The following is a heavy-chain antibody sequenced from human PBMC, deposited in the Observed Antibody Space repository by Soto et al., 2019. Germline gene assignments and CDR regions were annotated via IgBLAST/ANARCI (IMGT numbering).Heavy chain of an antibody. V-gene: IGHV4-39*01. D-gene: IGHD3-3*01. CDR3: VSQYFYDFWSGPTPSYYFYMDV. J-gene: IGHJ6*03. CDR1: GGSISNSTYF. Sequence: SETLSLTCIVSGGSISNSTYFWGWIRQPPGKGLEWIGSMSYSGRTYYNPSLKSRVTISVDTSKNQFSLKLNSVTAADTAVYYCVSQYFYDFWSGPTPSYYFYMDVWGKGTTVTVSS. CDR2: MSYSGRT.